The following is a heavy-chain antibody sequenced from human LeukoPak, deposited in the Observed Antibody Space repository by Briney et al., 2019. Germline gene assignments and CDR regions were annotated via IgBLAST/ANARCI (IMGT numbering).Heavy chain of an antibody. V-gene: IGHV4-61*05. CDR1: GGSISSSSYY. D-gene: IGHD3-10*01. CDR2: IYYSGST. J-gene: IGHJ4*02. CDR3: ARGLGGSGSSRVD. Sequence: PSETLSLTCTVSGGSISSSSYYWGWIRQPPGKGLEWIGYIYYSGSTNYNPSLKSRVTISVDTSKNQFSLKLSSVTAADTAVYYCARGLGGSGSSRVDWGQGTLVTVSS.